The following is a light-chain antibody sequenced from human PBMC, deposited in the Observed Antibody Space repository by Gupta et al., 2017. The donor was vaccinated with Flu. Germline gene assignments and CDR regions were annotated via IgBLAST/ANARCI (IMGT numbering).Light chain of an antibody. J-gene: IGLJ3*02. CDR1: SSVIGKYDY. CDR2: NNT. Sequence: SSVIGKYDYVSWYQQHPATPPKLMIDNNTGRPGGVPERFSGSKSGKAASLTISGLQADDEASYYCCSDASTFTFVFGEGTNLTVL. CDR3: CSDASTFTFV. V-gene: IGLV2-11*02.